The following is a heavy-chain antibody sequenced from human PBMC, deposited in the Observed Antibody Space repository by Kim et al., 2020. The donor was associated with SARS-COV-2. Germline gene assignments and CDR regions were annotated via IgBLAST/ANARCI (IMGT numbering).Heavy chain of an antibody. Sequence: GWSLRLSCAASGLTFRSYWMHWVRQGPGKGLVWVSRINSDGSSTSYADSVKGRFTISRDNAKNTLYLQMNSLRDEDTAVYYCARRAYSSGWWYFDYWGQGILVTVSS. CDR3: ARRAYSSGWWYFDY. V-gene: IGHV3-74*01. J-gene: IGHJ4*02. CDR1: GLTFRSYW. D-gene: IGHD6-19*01. CDR2: INSDGSST.